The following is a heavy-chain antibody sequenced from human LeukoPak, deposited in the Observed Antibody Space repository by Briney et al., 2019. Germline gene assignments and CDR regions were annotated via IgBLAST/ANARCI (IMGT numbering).Heavy chain of an antibody. CDR3: AKGGSQWSGYLGRNWFDP. CDR1: GFTFSSYA. CDR2: ISGSGGST. Sequence: PGGSLRLSCAASGFTFSSYAMSWVRQAPGKGLEWVSAISGSGGSTYYADSVKGRFTISRDNSKNTLYLQMNSLRAEDTAVYYCAKGGSQWSGYLGRNWFDPWGQGTLVTVSS. D-gene: IGHD3-3*01. J-gene: IGHJ5*02. V-gene: IGHV3-23*01.